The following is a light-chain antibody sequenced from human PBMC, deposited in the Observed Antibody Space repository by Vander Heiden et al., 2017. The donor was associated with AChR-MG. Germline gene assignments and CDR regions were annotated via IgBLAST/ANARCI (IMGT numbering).Light chain of an antibody. V-gene: IGKV3-20*01. CDR3: QQEGSSPLT. CDR1: QSVSSSY. J-gene: IGKJ5*01. CDR2: GAS. Sequence: EIVLTQSPGTLSLSPGERATLSCRASQSVSSSYLAWYQQKPGQAPRLLIYGASSRATGIPDRFSGSGSGTDSTLTISRLEPEDFAVYYCQQEGSSPLTFGQGTRLEIK.